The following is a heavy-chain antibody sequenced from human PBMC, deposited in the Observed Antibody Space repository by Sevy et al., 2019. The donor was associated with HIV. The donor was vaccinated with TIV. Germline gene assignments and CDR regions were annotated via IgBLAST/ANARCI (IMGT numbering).Heavy chain of an antibody. V-gene: IGHV3-7*01. J-gene: IGHJ4*02. Sequence: GGSLRLSCEVSGFTFSNYWMTWVRQAPGKGLEWVANIKEDGSDKYYGDSVKGRFSLSRDNAKNSLYLQMDSLRAEDTAGYYCVRDGLASATDFDYWGQRTLVTVSS. CDR1: GFTFSNYW. CDR3: VRDGLASATDFDY. CDR2: IKEDGSDK. D-gene: IGHD2-15*01.